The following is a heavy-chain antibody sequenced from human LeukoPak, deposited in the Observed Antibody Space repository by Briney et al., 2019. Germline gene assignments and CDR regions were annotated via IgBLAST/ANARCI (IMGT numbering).Heavy chain of an antibody. CDR1: GFTFSMFG. V-gene: IGHV3-33*08. D-gene: IGHD2-2*02. CDR3: ARAWCSSTSCYNYYYGMDV. CDR2: ISFDGSNQ. J-gene: IGHJ6*02. Sequence: PGRSLRLSCATSGFTFSMFGMHWVRQAPGKGLEWVASISFDGSNQYYTDSVKGRFAISRDNSYSTLYLQMNGLRAEDTAVYYCARAWCSSTSCYNYYYGMDVWGQGTTVTVSS.